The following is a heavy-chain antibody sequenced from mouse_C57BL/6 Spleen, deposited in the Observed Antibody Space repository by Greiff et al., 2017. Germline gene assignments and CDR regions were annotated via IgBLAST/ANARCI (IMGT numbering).Heavy chain of an antibody. CDR1: GFTFSSYA. Sequence: DVHLVESGGGLVKPGGSLKLSCAASGFTFSSYAMSWVRQTPEKRLEWVATISDGGSYTYYPDNVKGRFTISRDNAKNNLYLQMSHLKSEDTAMYYCARSYYYGSPYYYAMDYWGQGTSVTVSS. CDR3: ARSYYYGSPYYYAMDY. D-gene: IGHD1-1*01. CDR2: ISDGGSYT. J-gene: IGHJ4*01. V-gene: IGHV5-4*01.